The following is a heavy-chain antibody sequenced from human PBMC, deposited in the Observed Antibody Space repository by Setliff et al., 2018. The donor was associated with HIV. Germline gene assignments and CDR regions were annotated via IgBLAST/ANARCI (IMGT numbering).Heavy chain of an antibody. D-gene: IGHD3-16*02. CDR1: GFTVDNNY. V-gene: IGHV3-66*02. J-gene: IGHJ4*02. CDR2: LYSGGST. CDR3: ARGYPIGLYYFDY. Sequence: GGSLRLSCAASGFTVDNNYMSWVRQAPGKGLEWVSVLYSGGSTYYADSVKGRFTISRDTPKNTLYLQMNNLRVEDTAVYYCARGYPIGLYYFDYWGQGTLVTVSS.